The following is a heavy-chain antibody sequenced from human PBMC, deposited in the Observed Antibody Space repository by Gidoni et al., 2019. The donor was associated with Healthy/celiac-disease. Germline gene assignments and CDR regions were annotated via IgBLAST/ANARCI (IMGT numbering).Heavy chain of an antibody. Sequence: QVQLVEFGGGVVMPGRSWSLSCAAPGFTSSSSGMHWVRQAPGKGLEWVAVISYDGSNKYYADSVKGRFTISRDNSKNTLYLQMNSLRAEDTAVYYCAKDIFDGNGGLRPIDYWGQGTLVTVSS. CDR1: GFTSSSSG. CDR3: AKDIFDGNGGLRPIDY. V-gene: IGHV3-30*18. D-gene: IGHD4-17*01. CDR2: ISYDGSNK. J-gene: IGHJ4*02.